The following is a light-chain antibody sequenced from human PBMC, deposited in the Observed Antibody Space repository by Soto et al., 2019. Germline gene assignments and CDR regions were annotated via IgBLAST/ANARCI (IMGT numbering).Light chain of an antibody. CDR2: EVR. J-gene: IGLJ3*02. V-gene: IGLV2-14*01. Sequence: QSALTQPAAVSGPPGQSITISCTGTSSDVGRYNYVSWYQQHPGKAPKLVIYEVRNRLSGISNRFSASKSGNTASLTISGLQAEDEADYYCTSYTSNTTWVFGGGTKLTVL. CDR3: TSYTSNTTWV. CDR1: SSDVGRYNY.